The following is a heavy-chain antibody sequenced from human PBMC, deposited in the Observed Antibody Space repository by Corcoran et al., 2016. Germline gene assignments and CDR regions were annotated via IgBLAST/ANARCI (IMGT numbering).Heavy chain of an antibody. J-gene: IGHJ4*02. CDR2: IIPIFGTA. Sequence: QVQLVQSGAEVKKPGSSVKVSCKASGGTFSSYAISWVRQAPGQGLEWMGGIIPIFGTANYAQKFQGRVTITADKSTSTAYMELSSLRSADTAVYYCARGPGYCSGGSCYSPFDYWGQGTLVTVSS. CDR3: ARGPGYCSGGSCYSPFDY. V-gene: IGHV1-69*06. CDR1: GGTFSSYA. D-gene: IGHD2-15*01.